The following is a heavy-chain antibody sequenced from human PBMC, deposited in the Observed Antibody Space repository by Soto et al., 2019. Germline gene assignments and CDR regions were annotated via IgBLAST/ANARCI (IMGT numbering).Heavy chain of an antibody. Sequence: ASVKFSCKSSGYPFTHYGITWVRQAPGQVPECMVWISPFNGNTNYXXTLQGRVXXTTDTSTSTAXMDLGXLTSDDTAVXYCAMVDNYVTPTPQDVWRQGTTVTVSS. CDR1: GYPFTHYG. D-gene: IGHD3-16*01. CDR2: ISPFNGNT. V-gene: IGHV1-18*01. CDR3: AMVDNYVTPTPQDV. J-gene: IGHJ6*02.